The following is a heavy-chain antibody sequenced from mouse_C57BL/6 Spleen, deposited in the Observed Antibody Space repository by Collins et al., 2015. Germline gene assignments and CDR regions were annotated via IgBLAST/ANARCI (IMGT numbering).Heavy chain of an antibody. V-gene: IGHV1-69*01. D-gene: IGHD2-14*01. CDR1: GYTFTSYW. J-gene: IGHJ3*01. Sequence: PGASVKLSCKASGYTFTSYWMHWVKQRPGQGLEWIGEIDPSDSYTNYNQKFKAKSTLTVDKSSSTAYMQLSSLTSEDSAVYYCAKGGGYGFAYWGQGTLVTVSA. CDR2: IDPSDSYT. CDR3: AKGGGYGFAY.